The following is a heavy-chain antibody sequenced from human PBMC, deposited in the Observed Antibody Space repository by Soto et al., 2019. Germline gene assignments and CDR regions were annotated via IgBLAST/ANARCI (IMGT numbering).Heavy chain of an antibody. CDR2: IIPIFGTA. J-gene: IGHJ5*02. CDR3: ARALDLGGSAGTNWFDP. V-gene: IGHV1-69*06. Sequence: SVKVSCKASGGTFSSYAISWVRQAPGQGLEWMGGIIPIFGTANYAQKFQGRVTITADKSTSTAYMELSSLRSVTAADTAVYYCARALDLGGSAGTNWFDPWGQGTLVTVSS. D-gene: IGHD2-15*01. CDR1: GGTFSSYA.